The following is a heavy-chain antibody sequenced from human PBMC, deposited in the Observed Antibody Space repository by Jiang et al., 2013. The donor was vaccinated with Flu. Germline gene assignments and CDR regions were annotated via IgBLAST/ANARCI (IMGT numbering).Heavy chain of an antibody. CDR3: ARDFSGWYVFDY. V-gene: IGHV4-59*01. CDR2: IYYSGST. Sequence: GSGLVKPSETLSLTCTVSGGSISSYYWSWIRQPPGRGLEWIGYIYYSGSTNYNPSLKSRVTISVDTSKNQFSLKLSSVTAADTAVYYCARDFSGWYVFDYWGQGTLVTVSS. CDR1: GGSISSYY. J-gene: IGHJ4*02. D-gene: IGHD6-19*01.